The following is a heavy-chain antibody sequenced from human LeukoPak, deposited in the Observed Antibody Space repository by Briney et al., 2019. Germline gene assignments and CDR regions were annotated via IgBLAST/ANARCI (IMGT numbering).Heavy chain of an antibody. CDR2: ISSSGTTI. CDR1: GXTFSTYA. CDR3: ARFLSSMDF. J-gene: IGHJ4*02. D-gene: IGHD3-16*02. V-gene: IGHV3-48*03. Sequence: PGGSLRLSCAASGXTFSTYAMSWVRQAPGKGLEWVSYISSSGTTIYYADSVKGRFTLSRDNAKNSLYLQMNSLRAEDTALYYCARFLSSMDFWGQGTLVTVSS.